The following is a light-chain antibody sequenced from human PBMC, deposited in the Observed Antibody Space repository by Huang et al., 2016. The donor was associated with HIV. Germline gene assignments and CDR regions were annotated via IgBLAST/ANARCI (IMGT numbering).Light chain of an antibody. Sequence: DIVMTQSPDSLAVSRGERATINCKSSQTILHDSDSMNYLAWYQQKPGQPPKLLIHWASIRKAVVPDRFIGIGSGTYFTLTTSSLQAEDVAVYYCQQYYSSPFTFGPGTNVDI. V-gene: IGKV4-1*01. CDR3: QQYYSSPFT. CDR1: QTILHDSDSMNY. CDR2: WAS. J-gene: IGKJ3*01.